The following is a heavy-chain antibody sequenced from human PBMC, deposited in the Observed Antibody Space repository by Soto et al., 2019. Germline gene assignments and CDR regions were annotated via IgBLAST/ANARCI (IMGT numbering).Heavy chain of an antibody. CDR3: ARSSWIQLYHYYGMDV. J-gene: IGHJ6*02. V-gene: IGHV4-30-4*01. Sequence: SETLSLTCTVSGGSISSGDYYWSWIRQPPGKGLEWIGYIYYSGSTYYNPSLKSRVTISVDTSKNQFSLKLSSVTSADTAVYYCARSSWIQLYHYYGMDVWGQGTTVTVSS. CDR1: GGSISSGDYY. D-gene: IGHD5-18*01. CDR2: IYYSGST.